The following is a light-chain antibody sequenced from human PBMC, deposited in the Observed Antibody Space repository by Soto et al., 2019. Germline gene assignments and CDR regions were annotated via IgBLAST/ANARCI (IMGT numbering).Light chain of an antibody. Sequence: DIQMTQSPSTLPASVGDRVTITCRASQTINNWLAWYQQKPGEAPRLLIYDASNLDSGAPSRFSGSGSGTEFTLTINGLRPDDFATYYCQQYDSFWTFGQGTKVDTK. J-gene: IGKJ1*01. CDR1: QTINNW. CDR2: DAS. V-gene: IGKV1-5*01. CDR3: QQYDSFWT.